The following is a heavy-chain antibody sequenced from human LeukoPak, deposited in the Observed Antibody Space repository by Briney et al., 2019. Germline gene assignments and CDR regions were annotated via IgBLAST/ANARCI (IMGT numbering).Heavy chain of an antibody. CDR2: ISGSGGST. Sequence: GGSLSLSCAASGFTFSSYAMSWVRQAPGKGLGWVSPISGSGGSTYYADSVKGRFTISRDNSKNTLYLQMNSLRAEDTAVYYCANAYSSGWFDAFDIWGQGTMVTVSS. V-gene: IGHV3-23*01. CDR3: ANAYSSGWFDAFDI. D-gene: IGHD6-19*01. J-gene: IGHJ3*02. CDR1: GFTFSSYA.